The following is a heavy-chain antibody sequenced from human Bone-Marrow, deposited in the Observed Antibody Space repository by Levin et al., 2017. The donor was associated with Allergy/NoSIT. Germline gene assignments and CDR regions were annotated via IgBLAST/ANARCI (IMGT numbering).Heavy chain of an antibody. CDR2: ISYDGSNK. V-gene: IGHV3-30*18. D-gene: IGHD5-12*01. Sequence: GGSLRLSCAASGFTFSSYGMHWVRQAPGKGLEWVAVISYDGSNKYYADSVKGRFTISRDNSKNTLYLQMNSLRAEDTAVYYCAKDRSGGYDSDWFDPWGQGTLVTVSS. CDR1: GFTFSSYG. CDR3: AKDRSGGYDSDWFDP. J-gene: IGHJ5*02.